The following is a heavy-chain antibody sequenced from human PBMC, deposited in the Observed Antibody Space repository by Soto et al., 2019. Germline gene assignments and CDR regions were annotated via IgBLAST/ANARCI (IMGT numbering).Heavy chain of an antibody. CDR3: ARDRGNYDILTGYYRPDY. Sequence: GGSLRLSCAASGFTFSSYGMHWVRQAPGKGLEWVAVIWYDGSNKYYADSVKGRFTISRDNSKNTLYLQMNSLRAEDTAVYYCARDRGNYDILTGYYRPDYWGQGT. D-gene: IGHD3-9*01. CDR2: IWYDGSNK. V-gene: IGHV3-33*01. CDR1: GFTFSSYG. J-gene: IGHJ4*02.